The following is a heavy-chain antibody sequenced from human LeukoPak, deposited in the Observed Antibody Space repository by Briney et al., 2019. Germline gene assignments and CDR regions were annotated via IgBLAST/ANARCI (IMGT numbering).Heavy chain of an antibody. CDR2: TSGSGGST. V-gene: IGHV3-23*01. Sequence: GGSLRLSCSASGFTFSDYAMSWVRQAPGEGLEWGSSTSGSGGSTYYADSVKGRSTISRDNAKNTLFLQVNSLRADDTAIYYCVKGGQRYDFWRFDYWGQGTLVTVSS. CDR3: VKGGQRYDFWRFDY. D-gene: IGHD3-3*01. CDR1: GFTFSDYA. J-gene: IGHJ4*02.